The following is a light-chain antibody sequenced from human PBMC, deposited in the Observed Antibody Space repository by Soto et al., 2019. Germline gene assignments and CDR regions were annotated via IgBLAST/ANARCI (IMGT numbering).Light chain of an antibody. CDR2: GNI. J-gene: IGLJ2*01. CDR3: QSYDSSLSGVV. V-gene: IGLV1-40*01. CDR1: SSNIGAGYD. Sequence: QSVLTQPPSVSGAPGQRVTISCTGSSSNIGAGYDVHWYQQLPGTAPKLLIDGNINRPSGVPDRFSGSKSGTSASLAITRLQADDEADYYCQSYDSSLSGVVFGGGTKLTVL.